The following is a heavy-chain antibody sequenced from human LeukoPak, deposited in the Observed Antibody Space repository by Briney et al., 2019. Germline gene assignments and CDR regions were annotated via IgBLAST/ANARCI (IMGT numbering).Heavy chain of an antibody. CDR3: ARVYGANSWFDP. D-gene: IGHD4-23*01. CDR2: IYHSGST. Sequence: SETLSLTCAVSGGSISSGGYSWSWIRQPPGKGLEWIGYIYHSGSTYYNPSLKSRVTIPVDRSKNQFSLKLSSVTAADTAVYYCARVYGANSWFDPWGQGTLVTVSS. CDR1: GGSISSGGYS. V-gene: IGHV4-30-2*01. J-gene: IGHJ5*02.